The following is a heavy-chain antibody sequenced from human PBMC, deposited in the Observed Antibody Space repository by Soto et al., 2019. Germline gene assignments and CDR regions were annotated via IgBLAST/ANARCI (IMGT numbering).Heavy chain of an antibody. CDR2: MSCSGNTI. D-gene: IGHD2-2*01. CDR1: GFTFSDYY. CDR3: ASGRGECQLLTYYYYYGMDV. Sequence: QVQLVESGGGLVKPGGSLRLSCAASGFTFSDYYMSWIRQAPGQGREWVLYMSCSGNTIYYADSVKGRFTISRDNAKNSMYLQMNSLRAEDTAVYYCASGRGECQLLTYYYYYGMDVWGQGTTVTVSS. J-gene: IGHJ6*02. V-gene: IGHV3-11*01.